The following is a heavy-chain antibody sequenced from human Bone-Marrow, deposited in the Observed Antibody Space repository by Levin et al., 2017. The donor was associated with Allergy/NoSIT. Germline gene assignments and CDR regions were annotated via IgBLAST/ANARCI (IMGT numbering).Heavy chain of an antibody. CDR1: GFIFSSYA. CDR3: AKGLYYYDNLDFDY. J-gene: IGHJ4*02. Sequence: PGGSLRLSCAASGFIFSSYAMSWVRQAPGKGLEWVSGISADGGSTYYAASVKGRFTISRDNSKNTVYLEMNSLRAEDTAVYYCAKGLYYYDNLDFDYWGQGTLVTVSS. D-gene: IGHD3-22*01. V-gene: IGHV3-23*01. CDR2: ISADGGST.